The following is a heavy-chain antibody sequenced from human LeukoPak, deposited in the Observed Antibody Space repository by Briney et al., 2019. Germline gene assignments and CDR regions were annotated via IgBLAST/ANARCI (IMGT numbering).Heavy chain of an antibody. V-gene: IGHV3-7*01. J-gene: IGHJ4*02. Sequence: PRESLRLSCAASGFTFKKYWMNWVRQVPGKGLECLANIKEDGSETYYADSVKGRFTISRDNSKNTLFLQMNSLRAEDTAVYYCARDASLYETKPPLDYWGQGTLVTVSS. D-gene: IGHD5/OR15-5a*01. CDR3: ARDASLYETKPPLDY. CDR2: IKEDGSET. CDR1: GFTFKKYW.